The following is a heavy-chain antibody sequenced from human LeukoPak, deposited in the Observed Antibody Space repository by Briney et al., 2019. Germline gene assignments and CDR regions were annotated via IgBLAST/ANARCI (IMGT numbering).Heavy chain of an antibody. J-gene: IGHJ5*02. CDR1: GGSISSGGYY. CDR3: ARDSGSWYGGHWFDP. V-gene: IGHV4-31*03. CDR2: IYYSGST. Sequence: SETLSLTCTVSGGSISSGGYYWSWIRQHPGKGLEWIGYIYYSGSTYYNPSLKSRVTISVDTSKNQFSLKLSSVTAADTAVYYCARDSGSWYGGHWFDPWGQGTLVTVSS. D-gene: IGHD6-13*01.